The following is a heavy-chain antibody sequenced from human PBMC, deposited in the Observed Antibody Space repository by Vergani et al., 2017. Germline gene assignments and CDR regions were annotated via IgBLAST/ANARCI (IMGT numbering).Heavy chain of an antibody. V-gene: IGHV3-11*01. Sequence: QVQLVESGGGLVKPGGSLRLSCAASGFTFSDYYMSWIRQAPGKGLEWVSYISSSGSTIYYADSVKGRFTISRDNAKNSLYLQMNSLRAEDTAVYYCARASAYYYDSSCYYRAFYYFDYWGQGTLVTVSS. CDR2: ISSSGSTI. CDR3: ARASAYYYDSSCYYRAFYYFDY. CDR1: GFTFSDYY. D-gene: IGHD3-22*01. J-gene: IGHJ4*02.